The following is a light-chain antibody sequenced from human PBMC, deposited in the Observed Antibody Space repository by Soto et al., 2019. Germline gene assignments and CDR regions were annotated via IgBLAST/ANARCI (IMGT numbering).Light chain of an antibody. Sequence: DIVMTQSPDSLAVSLGERATINCKSSQSVLYSSNNKNYLAWYQQKPGQPPKALIYWASTRESGVPDRFSGSGSGADFTLTISRLEPEDFAVYYCQVYGPSPPITFGQGTKVDIK. CDR2: WAS. V-gene: IGKV4-1*01. CDR1: QSVLYSSNNKNY. J-gene: IGKJ1*01. CDR3: QVYGPSPPIT.